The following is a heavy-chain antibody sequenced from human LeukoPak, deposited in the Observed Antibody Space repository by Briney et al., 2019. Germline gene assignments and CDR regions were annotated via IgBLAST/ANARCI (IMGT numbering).Heavy chain of an antibody. V-gene: IGHV3-23*01. D-gene: IGHD3-10*01. CDR2: ISGSGGST. Sequence: GGSLRLSCAASGFTFSSYSMNWVRQAPGKGLEWVSAISGSGGSTYYADSVKGRFTISRDNSKNTLYLQMNSLRAEDTAVYYCAKSQRITMVRAPLDYWGQGTLVTVSS. J-gene: IGHJ4*02. CDR1: GFTFSSYS. CDR3: AKSQRITMVRAPLDY.